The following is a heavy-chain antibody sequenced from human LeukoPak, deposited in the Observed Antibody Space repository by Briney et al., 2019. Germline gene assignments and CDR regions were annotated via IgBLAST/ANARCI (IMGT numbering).Heavy chain of an antibody. CDR2: IYYSGST. D-gene: IGHD2-2*01. CDR3: ARGWYCSSTSCYPCYMDV. J-gene: IGHJ6*03. Sequence: SETLSLTCTVSGGSISSNYWSWIRQPPGKGLEWIGYIYYSGSTNYNPSLKSRVTISGDTSKNQFSLKLSSVTAADTAVYYCARGWYCSSTSCYPCYMDVWGKGTTVTVSS. CDR1: GGSISSNY. V-gene: IGHV4-59*01.